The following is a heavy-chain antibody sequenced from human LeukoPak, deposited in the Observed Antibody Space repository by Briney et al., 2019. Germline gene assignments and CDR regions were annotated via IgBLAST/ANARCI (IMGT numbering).Heavy chain of an antibody. CDR1: GFTFSNYG. J-gene: IGHJ4*02. CDR2: IAYDGKNK. CDR3: AKNRILTAITPDC. D-gene: IGHD2-2*02. V-gene: IGHV3-30*18. Sequence: GGSLRLSCAASGFTFSNYGMHWVRQAPDKGLEWVAVIAYDGKNKYYADSVKGRFTISRDNSENTLYLQMNSLRAEDTAVYYCAKNRILTAITPDCWGQGTLVTVSS.